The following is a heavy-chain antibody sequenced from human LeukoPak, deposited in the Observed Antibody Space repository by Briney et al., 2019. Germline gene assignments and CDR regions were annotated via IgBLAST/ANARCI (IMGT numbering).Heavy chain of an antibody. Sequence: PGGSLRLSCAASGFTFSSYAMSWVRQAPGKGLEWVPAISGSGGSTYYADSVKGRFTISRDNSKNTLYLQMNSLRAEDTAVYYCAKEIYCSGGSCYSDAFDIWGQGTMVTVSS. D-gene: IGHD2-15*01. CDR3: AKEIYCSGGSCYSDAFDI. CDR2: ISGSGGST. CDR1: GFTFSSYA. V-gene: IGHV3-23*01. J-gene: IGHJ3*02.